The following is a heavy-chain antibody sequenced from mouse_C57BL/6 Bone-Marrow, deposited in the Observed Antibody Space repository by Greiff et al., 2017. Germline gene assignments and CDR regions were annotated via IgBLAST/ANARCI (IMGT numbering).Heavy chain of an antibody. Sequence: EVQLQESGGGLVKPGGSLKLSCAASGFTFSSYAMSWVRQTPEKRLEWVATISDGGSYTDYPDNVKGRFTISRDNAKDNLYLQMSHLKSEDTAMYYCARDDVVSHFDYWGQGTTLTVSA. D-gene: IGHD1-1*01. CDR2: ISDGGSYT. CDR1: GFTFSSYA. J-gene: IGHJ2*01. CDR3: ARDDVVSHFDY. V-gene: IGHV5-4*01.